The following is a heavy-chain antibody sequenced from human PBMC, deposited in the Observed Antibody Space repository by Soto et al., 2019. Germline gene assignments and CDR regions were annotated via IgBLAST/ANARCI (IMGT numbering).Heavy chain of an antibody. D-gene: IGHD6-13*01. CDR1: GFTFSSYS. J-gene: IGHJ6*02. CDR3: ARRPTSGSWYVIYYYGMDV. CDR2: ISSSSSTI. V-gene: IGHV3-48*02. Sequence: GGSLRLSCAASGFTFSSYSMNWVRQAPGKGLEWVSYISSSSSTIYYADSVKGRFTISRDNAKNSLYLQMNSLRDEDTAVYYCARRPTSGSWYVIYYYGMDVWGQGTTVTVSS.